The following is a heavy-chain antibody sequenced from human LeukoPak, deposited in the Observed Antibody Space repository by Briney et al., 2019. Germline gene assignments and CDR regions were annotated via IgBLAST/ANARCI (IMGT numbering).Heavy chain of an antibody. J-gene: IGHJ6*02. CDR1: GFTFSSYS. Sequence: SGGSLRLSCAASGFTFSSYSMNWVRQAPGKGLEWVSSISSSSSYIYYADSVKGRFTISRDNAKNSLYLQMNSLRAEDTAVYYCARAVVVVAATNYYGMDVWGQGTTVTVSS. D-gene: IGHD2-15*01. V-gene: IGHV3-21*01. CDR2: ISSSSSYI. CDR3: ARAVVVVAATNYYGMDV.